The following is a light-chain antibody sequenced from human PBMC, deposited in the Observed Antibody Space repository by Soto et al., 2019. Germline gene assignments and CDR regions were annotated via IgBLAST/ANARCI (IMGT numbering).Light chain of an antibody. J-gene: IGLJ2*01. Sequence: QSVLTQPPSVSGAPGQRVTIPCTGSTSNIGAGYDVHWYQQVSGTAPKLLIYANNNRPSGVPDRFSGSKSGTSASLAISGLRSEDEADYYCAAWDDSLSGVVFGGGTKLTVL. V-gene: IGLV1-40*01. CDR3: AAWDDSLSGVV. CDR2: ANN. CDR1: TSNIGAGYD.